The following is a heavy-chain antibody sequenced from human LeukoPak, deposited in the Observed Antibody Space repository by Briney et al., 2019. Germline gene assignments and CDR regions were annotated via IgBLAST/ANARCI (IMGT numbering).Heavy chain of an antibody. J-gene: IGHJ6*02. Sequence: SETLSLTCAVYGGSFSGYYWSWIRQPPGKGLEWIGEINHSGSTNYNPSLRSRVTISVDTSKNQFSLKLSSVTAADTAVYYCARMSSSSAYYYYGMDVWGQGTTVTVSS. D-gene: IGHD6-6*01. CDR3: ARMSSSSAYYYYGMDV. V-gene: IGHV4-34*01. CDR2: INHSGST. CDR1: GGSFSGYY.